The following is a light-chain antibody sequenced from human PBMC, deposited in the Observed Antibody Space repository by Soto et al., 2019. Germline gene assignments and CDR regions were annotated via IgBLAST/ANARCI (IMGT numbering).Light chain of an antibody. CDR1: QGIGVY. J-gene: IGKJ4*01. CDR2: AAS. V-gene: IGKV1-27*01. CDR3: QKYNSAPLT. Sequence: DVHMTQSQSSLSASLGDRVTITCRASQGIGVYLAWFQQKPGKVPKLLIYAASALQSGVPSRFSGSGSGTDFTLTISSLQPEDIATYYCQKYNSAPLTFGGGTQVDIK.